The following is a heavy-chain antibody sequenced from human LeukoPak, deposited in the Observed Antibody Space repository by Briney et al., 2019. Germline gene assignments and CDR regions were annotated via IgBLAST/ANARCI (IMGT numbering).Heavy chain of an antibody. Sequence: ASVKVSCKASGYTATNYDISWVRRATGQGLEWMGWMNPSSGNTGYAQKLQDRVTMTWNTSISTAYMELSSLRSEDTAMYYCTRAWSGGSDAFDIWGQGTIVTVSS. CDR3: TRAWSGGSDAFDI. CDR1: GYTATNYD. J-gene: IGHJ3*02. V-gene: IGHV1-8*01. D-gene: IGHD3-3*01. CDR2: MNPSSGNT.